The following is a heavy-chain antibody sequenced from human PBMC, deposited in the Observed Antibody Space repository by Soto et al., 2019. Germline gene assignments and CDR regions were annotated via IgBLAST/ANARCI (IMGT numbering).Heavy chain of an antibody. J-gene: IGHJ4*02. D-gene: IGHD3-3*01. CDR2: ISGSGGST. Sequence: PGGSLRLSCAASGFTFSSYAMSWVRQAPGKGLEWVSAISGSGGSTYYADSVKGRFTISRDNSKNTLYLQMNSLRAEDTAVYYCAKDQHYDFWSGYYSDYWGQGTLVTVSS. CDR1: GFTFSSYA. CDR3: AKDQHYDFWSGYYSDY. V-gene: IGHV3-23*01.